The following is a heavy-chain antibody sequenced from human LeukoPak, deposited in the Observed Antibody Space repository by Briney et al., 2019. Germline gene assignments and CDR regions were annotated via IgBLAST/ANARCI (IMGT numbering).Heavy chain of an antibody. CDR1: GFTLSRYW. Sequence: GGSLRLSCGASGFTLSRYWMHWVRQVPGKGLVWVSRINTDGGHTDYAGSVKGRFTISRDNAKDTLYLQMTSLRVEDTAVYYCTRRGDDSAFDPWGQGTLVTVSS. V-gene: IGHV3-74*01. CDR3: TRRGDDSAFDP. J-gene: IGHJ5*02. CDR2: INTDGGHT. D-gene: IGHD3-10*01.